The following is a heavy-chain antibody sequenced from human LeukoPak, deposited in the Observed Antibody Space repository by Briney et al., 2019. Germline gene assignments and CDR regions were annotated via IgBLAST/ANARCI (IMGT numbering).Heavy chain of an antibody. D-gene: IGHD4-11*01. J-gene: IGHJ4*02. CDR3: ARYGDYRFLYYFHY. V-gene: IGHV2-5*01. CDR2: IYWNDDN. Sequence: ESSPTLEKPTQTLTLTCTFSGFSLSTSGVGVGWIRQPPGKAPEWLALIYWNDDNRYSPSLKSRLTITKDTSKNQVVLTMTNMDPVDTATYYCARYGDYRFLYYFHYWGQGTLVTVSS. CDR1: GFSLSTSGVG.